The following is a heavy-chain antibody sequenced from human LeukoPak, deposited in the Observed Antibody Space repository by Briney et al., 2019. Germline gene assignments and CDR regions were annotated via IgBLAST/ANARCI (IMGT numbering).Heavy chain of an antibody. CDR1: GGSINSSSYY. Sequence: SETLSLTCTVSGGSINSSSYYWGWIRQPPGKGLEWIGNIFYSGSTYYNPSLKSRVTISVDTSKNQFSLKLSSVTAADTAVYYCARQLGYQLLSGVVGWFDPWGQGTLVTVSS. V-gene: IGHV4-39*01. D-gene: IGHD2-2*01. CDR2: IFYSGST. CDR3: ARQLGYQLLSGVVGWFDP. J-gene: IGHJ5*02.